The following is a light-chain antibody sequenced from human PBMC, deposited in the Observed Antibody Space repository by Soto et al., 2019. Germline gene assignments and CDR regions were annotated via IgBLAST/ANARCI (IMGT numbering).Light chain of an antibody. Sequence: DIQMTQSPSSLSASVGDRVTITCQASQDISNYLNWYQQKPGKDPKLLIYDASDLETGVPSRFSGSGSGTDFTFTISSLQPEDIATYYCQHYDNLLPLTFGGGTKVEIK. J-gene: IGKJ4*01. CDR1: QDISNY. CDR3: QHYDNLLPLT. V-gene: IGKV1-33*01. CDR2: DAS.